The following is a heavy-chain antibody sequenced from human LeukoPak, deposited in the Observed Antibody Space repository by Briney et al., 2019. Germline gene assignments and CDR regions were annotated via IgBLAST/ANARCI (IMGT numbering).Heavy chain of an antibody. J-gene: IGHJ4*02. CDR1: GFTFGDYP. D-gene: IGHD6-13*01. V-gene: IGHV3-49*04. Sequence: GGSLRLSCTASGFTFGDYPITWVRQAPGKGLEWVGFIRNKTYGGTTEYAASVKGRFTVSRDDSKSIAYLQMNSLKTEDTAVYYCTRDRSHDYWGPGTLVTVSP. CDR2: IRNKTYGGTT. CDR3: TRDRSHDY.